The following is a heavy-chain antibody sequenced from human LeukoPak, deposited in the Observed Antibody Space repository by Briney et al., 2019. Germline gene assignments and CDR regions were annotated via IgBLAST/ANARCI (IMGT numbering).Heavy chain of an antibody. D-gene: IGHD3-3*01. CDR1: GFTFSSYA. J-gene: IGHJ4*02. V-gene: IGHV3-30-3*01. CDR3: ATNQDFRFDY. CDR2: ISYDGSNK. Sequence: GGSLRLSCAASGFTFSSYAMHWVRQAPGKGLEWVAVISYDGSNKYYADSVKGRFTISRDNVDNSLYLQMNSLRAEDTAVYYCATNQDFRFDYWGQGILVTVSS.